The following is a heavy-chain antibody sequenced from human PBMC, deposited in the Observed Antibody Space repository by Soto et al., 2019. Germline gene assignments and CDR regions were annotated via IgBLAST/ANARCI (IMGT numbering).Heavy chain of an antibody. J-gene: IGHJ5*02. CDR2: IVVGSGNT. D-gene: IGHD3-22*01. CDR3: AADYYDSSGYLWAGGFDP. Sequence: ASVKVSCKASGFTFTSSAVQWVRQARGQRLEWIGWIVVGSGNTNYAQKFQERVTITRDMSTSTAYMELSSLRSEDTAVYYCAADYYDSSGYLWAGGFDPWGQGTLVTVSS. CDR1: GFTFTSSA. V-gene: IGHV1-58*01.